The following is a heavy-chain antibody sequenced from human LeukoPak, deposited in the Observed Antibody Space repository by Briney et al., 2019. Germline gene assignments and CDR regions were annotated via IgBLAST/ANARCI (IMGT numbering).Heavy chain of an antibody. Sequence: GASVKVSCKVSGYTLTELSMHWVRQAPGKGLEWMGGFDPEDGETIYAQKFQGRVTMTEDTSTDTAYMELSSLRSEDTAVYYCATVLSNYDSSGYVGSLDYWGQGTLVTVSS. J-gene: IGHJ4*02. CDR3: ATVLSNYDSSGYVGSLDY. D-gene: IGHD3-22*01. CDR1: GYTLTELS. V-gene: IGHV1-24*01. CDR2: FDPEDGET.